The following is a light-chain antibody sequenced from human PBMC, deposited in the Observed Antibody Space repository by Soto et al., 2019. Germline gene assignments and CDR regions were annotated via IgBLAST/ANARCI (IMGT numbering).Light chain of an antibody. J-gene: IGLJ3*02. CDR3: DLYLGSGIWV. CDR1: SGSVSASYG. CDR2: SAY. Sequence: QTVVTQEPSFSVSPGGTVTLTCGLSSGSVSASYGPSWYQQTPGQAPRRLIYSAYTRSSGVPDRFSGSILGNKAALTITGAQADDESDYYCDLYLGSGIWVFGGGTQLTVL. V-gene: IGLV8-61*01.